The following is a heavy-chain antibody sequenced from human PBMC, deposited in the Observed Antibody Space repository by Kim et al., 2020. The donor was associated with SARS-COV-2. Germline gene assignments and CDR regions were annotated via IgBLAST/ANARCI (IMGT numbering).Heavy chain of an antibody. Sequence: SETLSLTCTVYGASIGSTHYYWSWVRHRPGKGLEWIGYIYYSGNTFKEPSFRSRLSISVDMSENQFSLKLTSVTAADTAVYYCARVDYASGRMDVWGQGTTVTVSS. D-gene: IGHD3-10*01. V-gene: IGHV4-31*03. J-gene: IGHJ6*02. CDR2: IYYSGNT. CDR3: ARVDYASGRMDV. CDR1: GASIGSTHYY.